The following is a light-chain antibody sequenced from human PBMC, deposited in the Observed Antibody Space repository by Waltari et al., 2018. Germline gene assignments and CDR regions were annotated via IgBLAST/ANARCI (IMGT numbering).Light chain of an antibody. CDR1: SSNIGSNT. Sequence: QSVLTQPPSASGTPGQRVTISCSGSSSNIGSNTVNWYQQLPGTAPKLLIYSNNQRPSGFPDRFSGSKSGTSASLAISGLQSEDEADYYCAAWDDSLNGPLFGGGTKLTVL. CDR2: SNN. V-gene: IGLV1-44*01. CDR3: AAWDDSLNGPL. J-gene: IGLJ2*01.